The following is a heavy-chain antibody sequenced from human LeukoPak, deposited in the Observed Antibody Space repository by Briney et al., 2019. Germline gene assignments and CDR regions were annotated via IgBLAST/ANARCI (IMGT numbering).Heavy chain of an antibody. J-gene: IGHJ4*02. CDR1: GYSFTSYW. CDR3: ARNLGNYDFWSGYDY. CDR2: IYPGDSDT. D-gene: IGHD3-3*01. V-gene: IGHV5-51*01. Sequence: ESLKISCKGSGYSFTSYWIGWVRQMPGKGLEWMGIIYPGDSDTRYSPSFQGQVTISADKSISTAYLQWSSLKASDTAMYYCARNLGNYDFWSGYDYWGQGTLVTVSS.